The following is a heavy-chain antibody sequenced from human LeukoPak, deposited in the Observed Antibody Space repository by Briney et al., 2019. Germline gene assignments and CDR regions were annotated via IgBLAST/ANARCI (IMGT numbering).Heavy chain of an antibody. D-gene: IGHD3-22*01. CDR1: GGSISSYY. Sequence: SSETLSLTCTVSGGSISSYYWCWIRQPPGKGLEWIGYIYYSGSTNYNPSLKSRVTISVDTSKNQFSLKLSSVTAADTAVYYCAREREGYDSSGYYSYNWFDPWGQGTLVTVSS. CDR3: AREREGYDSSGYYSYNWFDP. J-gene: IGHJ5*02. CDR2: IYYSGST. V-gene: IGHV4-59*01.